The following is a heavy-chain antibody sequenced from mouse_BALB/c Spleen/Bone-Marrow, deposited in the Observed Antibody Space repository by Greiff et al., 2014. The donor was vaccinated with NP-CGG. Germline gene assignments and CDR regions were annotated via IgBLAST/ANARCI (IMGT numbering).Heavy chain of an antibody. CDR3: ARERDGYFRDAMDY. Sequence: EVKLMESGGGLVQPGGSLKLSCAASGFIFSSYGMSWVRQTPDKRLELVATINSNGGSTYYPDSVKGRFTISRDNAKNTLYLQMSSLKSEDTAMYYGARERDGYFRDAMDYWGQGTSVTVSA. CDR2: INSNGGST. D-gene: IGHD2-3*01. CDR1: GFIFSSYG. V-gene: IGHV5-6-3*01. J-gene: IGHJ4*01.